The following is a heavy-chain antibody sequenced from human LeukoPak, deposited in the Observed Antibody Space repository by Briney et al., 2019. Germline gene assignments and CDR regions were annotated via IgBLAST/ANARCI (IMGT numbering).Heavy chain of an antibody. V-gene: IGHV3-23*01. CDR1: GFTLNSYA. J-gene: IGHJ4*02. CDR3: AKDSSSVVVITSCDY. Sequence: GGSLRLSCAASGFTLNSYAMSWVRQAPGKGLEWVSIISGSGGSTFYADPVKGRFTISRDNSKNTLYLQMNSLRAEDTAIYYCAKDSSSVVVITSCDYWGQGTLVTVSS. D-gene: IGHD3-22*01. CDR2: ISGSGGST.